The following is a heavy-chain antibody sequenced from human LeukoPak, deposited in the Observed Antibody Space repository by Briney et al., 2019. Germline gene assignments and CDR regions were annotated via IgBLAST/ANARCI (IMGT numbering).Heavy chain of an antibody. V-gene: IGHV4-38-2*02. J-gene: IGHJ6*03. D-gene: IGHD3-22*01. Sequence: SETLSLTCTVSGYSISSGYYWGWIRQPPGKGLEWIGSIYHSGSTYYNPSLKSRVTISVDTSKNQFSLKLSSVTAADTAVYYCARVVYDSSGYFHYYYYYMDVWGKGTTVTVSS. CDR3: ARVVYDSSGYFHYYYYYMDV. CDR1: GYSISSGYY. CDR2: IYHSGST.